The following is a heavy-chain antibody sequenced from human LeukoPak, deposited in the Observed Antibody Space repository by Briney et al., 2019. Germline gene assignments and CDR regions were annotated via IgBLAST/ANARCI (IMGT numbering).Heavy chain of an antibody. V-gene: IGHV3-30-3*01. D-gene: IGHD3-3*01. J-gene: IGHJ3*02. CDR2: ISYDGSNK. CDR1: GFTFSSYA. Sequence: GGSLRLSCAASGFTFSSYAMHWVRQAPGKGLEWVAVISYDGSNKYYADSVKGRFTLSRDNSKNTLYLQMNSLRAEDTAVYYCARDTDFGVVGAFDIWGQGTMVTVSS. CDR3: ARDTDFGVVGAFDI.